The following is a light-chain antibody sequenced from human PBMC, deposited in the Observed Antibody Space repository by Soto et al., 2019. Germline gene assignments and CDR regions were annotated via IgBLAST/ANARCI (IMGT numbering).Light chain of an antibody. V-gene: IGKV1-8*01. Sequence: AIRMTQSPSSFSASTGDRVTITCRASQGISSYLAWYQQKPGKAPKLLIYAASTLQSGVPSRFSGSGSGTDFTLTISCLQSEDFATYYCQQYYSYPITFGQGTRWRL. CDR3: QQYYSYPIT. J-gene: IGKJ5*01. CDR2: AAS. CDR1: QGISSY.